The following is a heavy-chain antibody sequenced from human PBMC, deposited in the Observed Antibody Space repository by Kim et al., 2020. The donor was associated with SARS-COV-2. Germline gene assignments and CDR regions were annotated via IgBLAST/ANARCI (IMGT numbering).Heavy chain of an antibody. CDR1: GGSISSSSYY. D-gene: IGHD3-10*01. CDR3: ARVPYGSGSYYYYYYYGMDV. CDR2: IYYSGST. Sequence: SETLSLTCTVSGGSISSSSYYWGWIRQPPGKGLEWIGSIYYSGSTYYNPSLKSRVTISVDTSKNQFSLKLSSVTAADTAVYYCARVPYGSGSYYYYYYYGMDVWGQGTTVTVSS. V-gene: IGHV4-39*07. J-gene: IGHJ6*02.